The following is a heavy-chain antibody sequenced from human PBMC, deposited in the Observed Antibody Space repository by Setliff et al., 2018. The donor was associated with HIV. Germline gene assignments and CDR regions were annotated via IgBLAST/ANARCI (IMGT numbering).Heavy chain of an antibody. Sequence: TLSLTCTVSGGSFSAYHWTWIRQPPGRGLEWIGEISHSGSTNYNPSLKSRVTLSIDMSKNQFSLKLTSVAAADTAVYYCAKRPGYGYPFHIWGQGTMVTVSS. CDR2: ISHSGST. J-gene: IGHJ3*02. CDR3: AKRPGYGYPFHI. V-gene: IGHV4-34*01. D-gene: IGHD5-18*01. CDR1: GGSFSAYH.